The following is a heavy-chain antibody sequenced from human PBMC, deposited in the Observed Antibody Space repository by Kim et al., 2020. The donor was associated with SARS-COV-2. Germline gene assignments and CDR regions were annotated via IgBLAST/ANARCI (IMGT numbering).Heavy chain of an antibody. CDR3: TTEGGYSSSPVGDY. CDR1: GFTFSNAW. J-gene: IGHJ4*02. V-gene: IGHV3-15*01. CDR2: IKSKTDGGTT. Sequence: GGSLRLSCAASGFTFSNAWMSWVRQAPGKGLEWVGRIKSKTDGGTTDYAAPVKGRFTISRDDSKNTLYLQMNSLKTEDTAVYYCTTEGGYSSSPVGDYWGQGTLVTVSS. D-gene: IGHD6-6*01.